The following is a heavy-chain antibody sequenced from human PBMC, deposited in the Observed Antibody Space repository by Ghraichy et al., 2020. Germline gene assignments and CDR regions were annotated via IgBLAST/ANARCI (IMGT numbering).Heavy chain of an antibody. CDR1: GFTLTNYY. Sequence: GGSLRLSCAASGFTLTNYYMNWVRQAPGKGLEWVSSISSSSGYIYYADSVKGRFTISRDNAMNSLYLQMNSLRAEDTAVYYCARDSGSGYDYWSGYLSGWGQGTLVTVSS. CDR2: ISSSSGYI. D-gene: IGHD3-3*01. V-gene: IGHV3-21*01. J-gene: IGHJ4*02. CDR3: ARDSGSGYDYWSGYLSG.